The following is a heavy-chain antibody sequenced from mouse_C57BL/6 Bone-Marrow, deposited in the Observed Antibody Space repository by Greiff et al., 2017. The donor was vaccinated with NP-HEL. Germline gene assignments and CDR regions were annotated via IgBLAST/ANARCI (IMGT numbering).Heavy chain of an antibody. D-gene: IGHD2-4*01. V-gene: IGHV1-74*01. CDR1: GYTFTSYW. CDR3: ARKERLRPFAY. CDR2: IHPADSAT. Sequence: VQLQQPGAELVKPGASVKVSCKASGYTFTSYWMHWVKQRPGQGLEWIGRIHPADSATNYNQKFKGKATLPVDKSSSTAYMQLSSLTSEDSAVDYCARKERLRPFAYWGQGTLVTVSA. J-gene: IGHJ3*01.